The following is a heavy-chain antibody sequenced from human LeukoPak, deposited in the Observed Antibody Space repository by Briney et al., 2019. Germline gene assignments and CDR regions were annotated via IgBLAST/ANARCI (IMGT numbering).Heavy chain of an antibody. Sequence: PGGSLRLSCAASGFTVSSNYMSWVRQAPGKGLEWVSVIYSGGSTYYADSVKGRFTISRDNSKNTLYLQMNSLRAEDTAVYYCASSVKPAYCFDYWGQGTLVTVSS. CDR1: GFTVSSNY. D-gene: IGHD2-15*01. CDR2: IYSGGST. V-gene: IGHV3-66*02. J-gene: IGHJ4*02. CDR3: ASSVKPAYCFDY.